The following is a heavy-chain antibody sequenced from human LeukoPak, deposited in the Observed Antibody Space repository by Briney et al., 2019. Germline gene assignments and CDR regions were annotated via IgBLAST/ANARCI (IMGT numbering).Heavy chain of an antibody. CDR3: ARDRYSGSYYMDV. J-gene: IGHJ6*03. V-gene: IGHV1-18*01. Sequence: ASVNVSCKSSVYTFNTYGISWVRQAPGQGLEWMGWISDYNGNTRYAQNFQGRVTMTTDTSTSTAYMDLRSLRSDDTAVYYCARDRYSGSYYMDVWGKGTTVTVSS. D-gene: IGHD1-26*01. CDR2: ISDYNGNT. CDR1: VYTFNTYG.